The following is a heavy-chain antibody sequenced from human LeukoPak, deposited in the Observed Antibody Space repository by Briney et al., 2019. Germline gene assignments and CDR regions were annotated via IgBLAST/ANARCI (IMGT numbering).Heavy chain of an antibody. D-gene: IGHD6-13*01. J-gene: IGHJ4*02. CDR3: AREGTAGTY. V-gene: IGHV3-30*04. CDR1: GFMFSSYA. Sequence: GGSLRLSCAASGFMFSSYAMHWVRQAPGKGLEWVAVISYDGSNKYYADSVKGRFTISRDNSKNTLYLQMNSLRAEDTAVYYCAREGTAGTYWGQGTLVTVSS. CDR2: ISYDGSNK.